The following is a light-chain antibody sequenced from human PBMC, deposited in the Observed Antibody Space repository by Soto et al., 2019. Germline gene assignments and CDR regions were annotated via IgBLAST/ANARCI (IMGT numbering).Light chain of an antibody. J-gene: IGLJ3*02. CDR1: SRDVGSYDI. V-gene: IGLV1-44*01. CDR3: AAWDDSLNGGV. Sequence: QSALTQPASVSGSPGQSITISCTGTSRDVGSYDIVSWYQHHPGKAPKLLIYSNNQRPSGVPDRFSGSKSGTSASLAISGLQSEDEADYYCAAWDDSLNGGVFGGGTKVTVL. CDR2: SNN.